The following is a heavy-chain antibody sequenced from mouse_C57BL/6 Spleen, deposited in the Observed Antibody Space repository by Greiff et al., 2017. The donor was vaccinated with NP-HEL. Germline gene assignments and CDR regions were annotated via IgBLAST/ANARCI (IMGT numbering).Heavy chain of an antibody. Sequence: EVKLQESGPGLVKPSPSLSLTCSVTGYSITSGYYWNWIRQFPGNKLEWMGYISYDGSNNYNPSLKNRISITRDTSKNQFFLKLNSVTTEDTATYYCARDKLAWFAYWGQGTLVTVSA. V-gene: IGHV3-6*01. J-gene: IGHJ3*01. CDR3: ARDKLAWFAY. CDR1: GYSITSGYY. D-gene: IGHD3-1*01. CDR2: ISYDGSN.